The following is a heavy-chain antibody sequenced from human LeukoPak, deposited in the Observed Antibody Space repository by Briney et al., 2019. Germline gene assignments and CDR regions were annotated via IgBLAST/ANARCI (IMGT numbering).Heavy chain of an antibody. CDR3: ARVAFRRASGSYDFDY. J-gene: IGHJ4*02. Sequence: SETLSLTCTVSGGSISSYYWSWIRQPAGKGLEWIGRIHTSGSPNYKPSLKSRVTMSVDTSKNQFSLKLSSVTAADTAVYYCARVAFRRASGSYDFDYWGQGTLSPSPQ. CDR2: IHTSGSP. CDR1: GGSISSYY. D-gene: IGHD1-26*01. V-gene: IGHV4-4*07.